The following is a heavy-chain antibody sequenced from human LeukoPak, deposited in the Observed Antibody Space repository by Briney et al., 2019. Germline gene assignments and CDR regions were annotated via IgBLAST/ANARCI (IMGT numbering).Heavy chain of an antibody. J-gene: IGHJ4*02. V-gene: IGHV3-21*01. CDR2: IGATGTYT. CDR1: GFDLSRSS. D-gene: IGHD4-23*01. CDR3: ARDGYSDY. Sequence: PGGSLRLSCAASGFDLSRSSMNWVRQAPGKGQEWVSSIGATGTYTYYGDSVKGRFTISRDNAKNSLYLHMNSLRAEDTAVYYCARDGYSDYWGQGTLVTVSS.